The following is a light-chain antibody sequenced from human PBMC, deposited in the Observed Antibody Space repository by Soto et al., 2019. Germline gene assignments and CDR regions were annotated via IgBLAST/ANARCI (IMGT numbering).Light chain of an antibody. CDR2: MNN. CDR3: VAWDDNLSSRV. CDR1: RSNIGSAI. V-gene: IGLV1-47*01. Sequence: QSVLTQPPSLSGTPGQTVTISCIGSRSNIGSAIVHWYQQIPGTAPKHLIYMNNQRPSGVPDRFSGAKSGTSASLVITGRRPEDEADYYCVAWDDNLSSRVFGGGTKLTVL. J-gene: IGLJ3*02.